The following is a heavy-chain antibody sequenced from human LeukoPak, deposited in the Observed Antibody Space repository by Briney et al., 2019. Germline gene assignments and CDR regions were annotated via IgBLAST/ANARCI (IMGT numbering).Heavy chain of an antibody. J-gene: IGHJ5*02. Sequence: PSETLSLTCTVSGASISSYYWSWIRQPPGKGLEWIGYIYHRGSTNYNPSLKSRVTISVDTSKNQFSLKLSSVTAADTAVYYCARESPGYSSSYNWFDPWGQGTLVTVSS. V-gene: IGHV4-59*01. CDR1: GASISSYY. CDR2: IYHRGST. CDR3: ARESPGYSSSYNWFDP. D-gene: IGHD6-13*01.